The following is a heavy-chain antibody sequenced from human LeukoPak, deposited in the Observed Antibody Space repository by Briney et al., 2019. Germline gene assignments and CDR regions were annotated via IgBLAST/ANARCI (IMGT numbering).Heavy chain of an antibody. CDR1: GGSFSGYY. V-gene: IGHV4-34*01. D-gene: IGHD3-22*01. CDR2: INHSGST. Sequence: PSETLSLTCAVYGGSFSGYYWSWIRQPPGKGVEWIGEINHSGSTNYNLSLKSRVTISVDTSKNQFSLKLSSVTAADTAVYYCARPLRITMIVVDDRGRYAFDIWGQGTMVTVSS. J-gene: IGHJ3*02. CDR3: ARPLRITMIVVDDRGRYAFDI.